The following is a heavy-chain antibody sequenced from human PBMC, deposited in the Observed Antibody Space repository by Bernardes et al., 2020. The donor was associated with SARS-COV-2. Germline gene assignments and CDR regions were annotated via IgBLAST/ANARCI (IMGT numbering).Heavy chain of an antibody. CDR1: GGSISSHY. J-gene: IGHJ2*01. CDR2: IYYSGST. V-gene: IGHV4-59*11. CDR3: AKCSSSSLWSFDL. D-gene: IGHD6-6*01. Sequence: SETLSLTCTVSGGSISSHYWSWIRQPPGKGLEWIGYIYYSGSTNYNPSLKSRVTMSLDTSKSQFSLNLTSVTAADTAVYYCAKCSSSSLWSFDLWGRGTLVTVSS.